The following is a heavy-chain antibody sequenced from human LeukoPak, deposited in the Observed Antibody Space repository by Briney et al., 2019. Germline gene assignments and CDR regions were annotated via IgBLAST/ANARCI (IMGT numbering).Heavy chain of an antibody. V-gene: IGHV3-48*03. CDR3: ARAVFYDSSGPTPFDY. CDR2: ISSSGSTI. J-gene: IGHJ4*02. D-gene: IGHD3-22*01. Sequence: PGGSLRLSCAASGFTFSSYEMNWVRQAPGKGLEWVSCISSSGSTIYYADSVKGRFTISRDNAKNSLYLQMNSLRAEDTAVYYCARAVFYDSSGPTPFDYWGQGTLVTVSS. CDR1: GFTFSSYE.